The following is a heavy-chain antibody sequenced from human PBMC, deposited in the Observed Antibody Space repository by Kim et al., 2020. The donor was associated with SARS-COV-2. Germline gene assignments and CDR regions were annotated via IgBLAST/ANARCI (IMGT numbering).Heavy chain of an antibody. Sequence: GESLKISCKGSGYSFTSYWISWVRQMPGKGLEWMGRIDPSDSYTNYSPSFQGHVTISADKSISTAYLQWSSLKASDTAMYYCARHEPLLRPDYYYYGMDVWGQGTTVTVSS. CDR1: GYSFTSYW. CDR3: ARHEPLLRPDYYYYGMDV. D-gene: IGHD5-12*01. V-gene: IGHV5-10-1*01. J-gene: IGHJ6*02. CDR2: IDPSDSYT.